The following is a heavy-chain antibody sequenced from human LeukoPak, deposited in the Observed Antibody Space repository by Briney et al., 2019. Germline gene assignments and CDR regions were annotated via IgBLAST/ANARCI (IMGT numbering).Heavy chain of an antibody. CDR1: GLRFSDYY. J-gene: IGHJ5*02. CDR2: ISSGGDIM. Sequence: PGGSLRLSCAASGLRFSDYYVSWIRQAPGKGLQWVSYISSGGDIMHYADSVKGRFTISRDNSKNTLYLQMNSLRTEDTAVYYWASPYYYDRSSYYHFFAPWGRGPLVTVSS. D-gene: IGHD3-22*01. V-gene: IGHV3-11*04. CDR3: ASPYYYDRSSYYHFFAP.